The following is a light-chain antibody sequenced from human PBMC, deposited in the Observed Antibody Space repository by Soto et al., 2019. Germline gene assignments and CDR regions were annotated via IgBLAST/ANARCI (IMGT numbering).Light chain of an antibody. V-gene: IGKV1-39*01. Sequence: DIKLTLSPYSLSASVRDRVPITCRASQRAISYLDWYQQKPGKTPKLLIYAASSMESEIPARFSGSGSGTDFTLTISSLLPEDFATYYCQQNYYSMMTFGQVTNVDVK. CDR1: QRAISY. J-gene: IGKJ1*01. CDR3: QQNYYSMMT. CDR2: AAS.